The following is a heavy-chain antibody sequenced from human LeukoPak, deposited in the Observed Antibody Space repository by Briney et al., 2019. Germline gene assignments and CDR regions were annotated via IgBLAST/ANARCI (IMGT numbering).Heavy chain of an antibody. Sequence: ASVKVSCKASGYTFTSYGISWVRQAPGQGLEWMGWISAYNGNTNNAQKLQGRVTMTTDTSTSTAYMELRSLRSDDTAVYYCARLRDYGDYYDAFDIWGQGTTVTVSS. CDR3: ARLRDYGDYYDAFDI. CDR1: GYTFTSYG. CDR2: ISAYNGNT. J-gene: IGHJ3*02. V-gene: IGHV1-18*01. D-gene: IGHD4-17*01.